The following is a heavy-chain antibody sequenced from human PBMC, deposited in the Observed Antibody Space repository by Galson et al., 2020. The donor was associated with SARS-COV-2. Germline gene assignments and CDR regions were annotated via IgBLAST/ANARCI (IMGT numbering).Heavy chain of an antibody. CDR1: GGSVNSGNYY. V-gene: IGHV4-31*03. Sequence: SETLSLTCTVSGGSVNSGNYYWSWIRQHPGKGLEWIGYIYFSGTTYYNPSLKSRLTISLDMSKNQFSLKLGSVTAADTAIYYCARAPVTMAAGSHFDYWGQGTLVTVSS. CDR3: ARAPVTMAAGSHFDY. J-gene: IGHJ4*02. CDR2: IYFSGTT. D-gene: IGHD6-13*01.